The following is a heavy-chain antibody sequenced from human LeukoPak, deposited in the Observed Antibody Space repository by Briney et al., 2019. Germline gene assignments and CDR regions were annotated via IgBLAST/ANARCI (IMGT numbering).Heavy chain of an antibody. Sequence: GGSLRLSCAASGFTFSNYWMTWVRQAPGKGLEWVAHIKEDGGEKHYVDPVKGRFTISRDNAKNSLYLQMNSLRAEDTAMCYCARSTAGLDYWGQGTLVTVSS. CDR2: IKEDGGEK. J-gene: IGHJ4*02. CDR1: GFTFSNYW. V-gene: IGHV3-7*01. D-gene: IGHD1-1*01. CDR3: ARSTAGLDY.